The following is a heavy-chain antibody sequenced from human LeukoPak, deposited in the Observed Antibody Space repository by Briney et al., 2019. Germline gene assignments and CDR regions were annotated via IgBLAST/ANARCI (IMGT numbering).Heavy chain of an antibody. D-gene: IGHD3-16*01. J-gene: IGHJ6*02. V-gene: IGHV3-33*01. CDR3: ARDLGELVHYGMDV. CDR2: IWYDGSNK. Sequence: PGGSLRLSCAASGFTFSSYGMHWVRQAPGKGLEWVAVIWYDGSNKYYADSVEGRFTISRDNSKNTLYLQMNSLRAEDTAVYYCARDLGELVHYGMDVWGQGTTVTVSS. CDR1: GFTFSSYG.